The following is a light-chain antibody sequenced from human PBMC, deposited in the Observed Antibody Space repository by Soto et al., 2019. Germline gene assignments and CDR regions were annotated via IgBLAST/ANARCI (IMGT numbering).Light chain of an antibody. Sequence: QSVSAVSSSIGNRVTITCQATQDIRKYLNWYQQKPGKAPKLLIYAASTLQSGVPSRFSGSGSGTDFTLTISSLQPEDVATYYCQKYNSAPHSFGHGTKVDIK. CDR1: QDIRKY. CDR2: AAS. J-gene: IGKJ3*01. CDR3: QKYNSAPHS. V-gene: IGKV1-27*01.